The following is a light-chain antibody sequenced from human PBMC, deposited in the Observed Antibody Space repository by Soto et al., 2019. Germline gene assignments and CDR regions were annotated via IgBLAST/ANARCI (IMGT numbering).Light chain of an antibody. J-gene: IGKJ5*01. Sequence: DIQLTHSPSFRSASVGDIVTITCRASQGISSYLAWYQQKPGKAPKLLIYAASTLQSGVPSRFSGSRSGTEFNLTISSLQPEDFATYYCQQLNSYPRTFGQGTRLEIK. CDR3: QQLNSYPRT. CDR2: AAS. CDR1: QGISSY. V-gene: IGKV1-9*01.